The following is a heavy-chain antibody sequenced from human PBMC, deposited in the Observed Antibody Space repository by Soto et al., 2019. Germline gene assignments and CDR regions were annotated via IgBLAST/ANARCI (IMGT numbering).Heavy chain of an antibody. D-gene: IGHD2-21*01. CDR3: AKTIVAASGYYFDH. CDR1: GFSFGDSY. V-gene: IGHV3-11*06. J-gene: IGHJ4*02. CDR2: ISGGSIYT. Sequence: QVQLVASGGGLVKPGGSLRLACAASGFSFGDSYMSWVRQAPGKGLEWLSYISGGSIYTNYADSVKGRFTISRDNAKRSLYLEMNSLRADYTAVYYCAKTIVAASGYYFDHWGQGNMVTVSS.